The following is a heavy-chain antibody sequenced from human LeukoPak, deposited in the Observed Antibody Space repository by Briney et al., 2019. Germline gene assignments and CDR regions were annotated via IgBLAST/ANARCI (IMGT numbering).Heavy chain of an antibody. V-gene: IGHV3-66*01. CDR1: GFTFSSYA. CDR3: ARDDALDY. J-gene: IGHJ4*02. Sequence: GGSLRLSCAASGFTFSSYAMSWVRQAPGKGLEWVSVIYSGGSTYYADSVKGRFTISRDNSKNTLYLQMNSLRAEDTAVYYCARDDALDYWAREPWSPSPQ. CDR2: IYSGGST.